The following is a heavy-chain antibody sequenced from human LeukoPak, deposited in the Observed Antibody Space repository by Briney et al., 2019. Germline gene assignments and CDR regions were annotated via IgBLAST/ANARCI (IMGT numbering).Heavy chain of an antibody. V-gene: IGHV3-23*01. D-gene: IGHD5-18*01. CDR3: ARDERWIQFNY. Sequence: GGSLRLSCAASGLTFSSYAMTWVRQAPGKGLEWVSGIVGSGVTTYYADSVKGRFTISRDNSKNTLYLHMNGLRVEDTAIYYCARDERWIQFNYWGQGTLVTVSS. CDR1: GLTFSSYA. CDR2: IVGSGVTT. J-gene: IGHJ4*02.